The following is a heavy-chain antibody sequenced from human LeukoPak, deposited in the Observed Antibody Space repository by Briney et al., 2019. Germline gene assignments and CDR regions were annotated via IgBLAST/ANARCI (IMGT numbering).Heavy chain of an antibody. CDR1: GFIFSYYG. CDR3: GRTISDSAGVCGS. D-gene: IGHD3-3*01. J-gene: IGHJ5*02. Sequence: GRSLRLSCAPSGFIFSYYGLLWVRQGTGRGLEWVAVISYDGSNKYYADSVKGRFTISRDNSKNTVDLQMNSLTAEDTAVYHCGRTISDSAGVCGSWGQGTLVTVSS. CDR2: ISYDGSNK. V-gene: IGHV3-30*03.